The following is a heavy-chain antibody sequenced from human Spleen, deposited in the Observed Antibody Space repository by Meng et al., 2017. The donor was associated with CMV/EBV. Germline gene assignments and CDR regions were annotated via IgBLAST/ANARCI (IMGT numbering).Heavy chain of an antibody. J-gene: IGHJ6*02. CDR2: TYYRSKWYN. CDR3: ARARPDSSGYYYGAYYYGMDV. D-gene: IGHD3-22*01. Sequence: SQTLSLTCAISGDSVSSNSAAWNWIRQSPSRGLEWLGRTYYRSKWYNDYAVSVKSRITINPDTSKNQFSLQLNSVTPEDTAVYYCARARPDSSGYYYGAYYYGMDVWGQGTTVTVSS. CDR1: GDSVSSNSAA. V-gene: IGHV6-1*01.